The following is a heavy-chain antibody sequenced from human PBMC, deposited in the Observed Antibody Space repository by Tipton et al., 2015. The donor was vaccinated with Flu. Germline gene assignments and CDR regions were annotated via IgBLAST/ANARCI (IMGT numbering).Heavy chain of an antibody. CDR3: VRRGGSRSYPYDMDV. Sequence: QLVQSGAEVKKPGESLKISCKASGYSFTNYWVGWVRQMPGKGLEWMGIIYPGDPDPRYSPSFEGQVTISADKSISTASLQWSILKASDTAVYYCVRRGGSRSYPYDMDVWGQGTTVSVSS. CDR2: IYPGDPDP. V-gene: IGHV5-51*03. CDR1: GYSFTNYW. J-gene: IGHJ6*02. D-gene: IGHD6-13*01.